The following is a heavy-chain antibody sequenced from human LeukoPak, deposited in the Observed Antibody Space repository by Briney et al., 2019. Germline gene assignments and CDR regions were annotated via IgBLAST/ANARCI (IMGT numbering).Heavy chain of an antibody. CDR2: IYHSGST. CDR1: GSGYSISGGFY. D-gene: IGHD3-22*01. Sequence: SETLSLTCTVSGSGYSISGGFYWGWIRQPPGKGLEWIGSIYHSGSTYYNPSLKSRATISVDTSKNQFSLKLKFVTAADTAVYYCAGQFDSSGSYFYWGQGALVTVSS. J-gene: IGHJ4*02. CDR3: AGQFDSSGSYFY. V-gene: IGHV4-38-2*02.